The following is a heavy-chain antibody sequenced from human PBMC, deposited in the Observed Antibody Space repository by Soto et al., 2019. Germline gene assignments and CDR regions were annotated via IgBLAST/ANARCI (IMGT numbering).Heavy chain of an antibody. CDR1: GFTFSSYA. V-gene: IGHV3-23*01. CDR2: ISGSGGST. Sequence: PGGSLRLSCAASGFTFSSYAMSWVRQAPGKGLEWVSAISGSGGSTYYADSVKGRFTISRDNSKNTLYLQMNSLRAEDTAVYYCAKEPAVGSAIVLKVYDYWGQGTLVTVSS. D-gene: IGHD2-8*01. CDR3: AKEPAVGSAIVLKVYDY. J-gene: IGHJ4*02.